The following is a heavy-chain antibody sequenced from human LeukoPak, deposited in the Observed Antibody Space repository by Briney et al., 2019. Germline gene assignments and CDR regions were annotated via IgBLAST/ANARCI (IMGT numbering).Heavy chain of an antibody. D-gene: IGHD3-3*01. Sequence: GGSLRLSCTASGFTFGDYAMSWVRQAPGKGLEWVGFIRSKAYGGTTEYAASVKGRFTISRDDSKSIAYLQMNSLKTEDTAVYYCTRDPFSYDFWSGYFAYWGQGTLVTVSS. CDR3: TRDPFSYDFWSGYFAY. V-gene: IGHV3-49*04. J-gene: IGHJ4*02. CDR1: GFTFGDYA. CDR2: IRSKAYGGTT.